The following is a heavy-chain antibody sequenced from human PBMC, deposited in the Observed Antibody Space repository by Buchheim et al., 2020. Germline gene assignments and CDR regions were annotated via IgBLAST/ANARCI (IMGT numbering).Heavy chain of an antibody. CDR3: ARGHYYDSSGYYREYYYYYYGMDV. V-gene: IGHV1-69*06. CDR1: GGTFSSYA. Sequence: QVQLVQSGAEVKKPGSSVKVSFKASGGTFSSYAISWVRQAPGQGLEWMGGIIPIFGTANYARKFQGRVTITADKSTSTAYMELSSLRSEDTAVYYCARGHYYDSSGYYREYYYYYYGMDVWGQGTT. D-gene: IGHD3-22*01. CDR2: IIPIFGTA. J-gene: IGHJ6*02.